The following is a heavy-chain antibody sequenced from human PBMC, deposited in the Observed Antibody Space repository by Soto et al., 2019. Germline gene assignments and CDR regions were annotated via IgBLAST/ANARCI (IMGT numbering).Heavy chain of an antibody. CDR2: INHSGST. Sequence: SETLSLTCAVYGGSFSCYYWSWIRQPPGKGLEWIGEINHSGSTNYNPSLKSRVTISVDTSKNQFSLKLSSVTAADTAVYYCARGRGSSWYYYYYGMDVWGQGTTVTVSS. D-gene: IGHD6-13*01. J-gene: IGHJ6*02. CDR1: GGSFSCYY. CDR3: ARGRGSSWYYYYYGMDV. V-gene: IGHV4-34*01.